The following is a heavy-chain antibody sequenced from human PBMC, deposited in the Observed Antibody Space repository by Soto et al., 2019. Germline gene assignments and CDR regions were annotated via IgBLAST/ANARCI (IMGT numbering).Heavy chain of an antibody. V-gene: IGHV3-48*03. D-gene: IGHD3-22*01. J-gene: IGHJ4*02. CDR2: ISSSGSAI. Sequence: GGSLRLSCAASGFTFSSYEMNWVRQAPGKGLEWVSYISSSGSAIYYADSVKGRFTISRDNAKNSLYLQMNSLRAEDTAVYYCARDPPGYYYDSKIAFDYWGQGTLVTVSS. CDR3: ARDPPGYYYDSKIAFDY. CDR1: GFTFSSYE.